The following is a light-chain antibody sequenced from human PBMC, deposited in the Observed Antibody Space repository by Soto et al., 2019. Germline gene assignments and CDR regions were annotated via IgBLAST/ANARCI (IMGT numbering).Light chain of an antibody. CDR2: EAT. CDR3: CSYAGYNTVL. CDR1: NSDVGSYNL. Sequence: QSVLTQPASVSGSPGQSITISCTGTNSDVGSYNLVSWYQHLPGKAPKLMIYEATKRPSGVSNRFSGSKSGNTASLTISELQAEDEADYYCCSYAGYNTVLFGGGTKLTVL. V-gene: IGLV2-23*01. J-gene: IGLJ2*01.